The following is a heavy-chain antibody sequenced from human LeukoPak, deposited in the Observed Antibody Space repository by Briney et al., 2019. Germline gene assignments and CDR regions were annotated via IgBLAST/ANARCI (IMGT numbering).Heavy chain of an antibody. Sequence: ASVKVSCKASGYTFTNYYLHWVRQAPGQGLEWMGIIDPAGGRTTYAQKFQGRVTMTRDTSISTAYMELSRLRSDDTAVYYCARGSKWQQLVRRVVFDPWGQGTLVTVSS. V-gene: IGHV1-46*01. D-gene: IGHD6-13*01. CDR2: IDPAGGRT. CDR3: ARGSKWQQLVRRVVFDP. CDR1: GYTFTNYY. J-gene: IGHJ5*02.